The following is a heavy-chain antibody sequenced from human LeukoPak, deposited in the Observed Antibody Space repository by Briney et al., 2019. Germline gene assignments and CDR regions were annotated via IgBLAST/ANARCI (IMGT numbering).Heavy chain of an antibody. V-gene: IGHV3-23*01. D-gene: IGHD3-3*01. CDR1: GFTFRSYV. CDR3: AKGGRTTIFGVVITHFDY. Sequence: GGSLRLSCAASGFTFRSYVMSLVRQAPGKGLEWVSAISGSGGSTYYADSVKGRFTISRDNSKNTLYLQMNSLRAEDTAVYYCAKGGRTTIFGVVITHFDYWGQGTLVTLSS. CDR2: ISGSGGST. J-gene: IGHJ4*02.